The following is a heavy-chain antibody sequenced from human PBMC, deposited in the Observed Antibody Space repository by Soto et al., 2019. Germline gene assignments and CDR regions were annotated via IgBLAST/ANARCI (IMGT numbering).Heavy chain of an antibody. J-gene: IGHJ4*02. CDR1: GVTFSGSA. D-gene: IGHD6-19*01. CDR3: TTRSPRYSSGWSGDY. CDR2: IRSKANSYAT. V-gene: IGHV3-73*01. Sequence: GGSLRLSCASSGVTFSGSAMHWVRQASGKGLEWVGRIRSKANSYATAYAASVKGRFTISRDDSKNTAYLQMNSLKTEDTAVYYCTTRSPRYSSGWSGDYWGQGTLVTVSS.